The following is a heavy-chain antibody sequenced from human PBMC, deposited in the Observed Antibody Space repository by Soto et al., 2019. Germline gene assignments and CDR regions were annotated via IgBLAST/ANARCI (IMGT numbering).Heavy chain of an antibody. V-gene: IGHV3-23*01. CDR2: ISGNGGKT. CDR1: GFSFIGCV. CDR3: EKVPYNSWIDLYFDY. Sequence: EVQLLESGGGVVQPGGPLRLSCAASGFSFIGCVMSWFRQAPGKGLEWVSGISGNGGKTYYADTVKGRFTISRDNSKNTLYLQMKSLTAADTAVYYCEKVPYNSWIDLYFDYWCQGTLVSVSS. D-gene: IGHD1-1*01. J-gene: IGHJ4*02.